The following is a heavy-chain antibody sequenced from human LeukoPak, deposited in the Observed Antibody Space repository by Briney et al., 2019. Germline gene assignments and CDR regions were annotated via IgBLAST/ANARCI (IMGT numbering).Heavy chain of an antibody. D-gene: IGHD3-10*01. V-gene: IGHV3-33*08. J-gene: IGHJ6*02. CDR2: IWYDGSNK. CDR1: GFTFSSYG. CDR3: ARITMVRGVYYYHGMDV. Sequence: GGSLRLSCAASGFTFSSYGMHWVRQAPGKGLEWVAVIWYDGSNKYYADSVKGRFTISRDNSKNTLYLQMNSLRAEDTAVYYCARITMVRGVYYYHGMDVWGQGTTVTVSS.